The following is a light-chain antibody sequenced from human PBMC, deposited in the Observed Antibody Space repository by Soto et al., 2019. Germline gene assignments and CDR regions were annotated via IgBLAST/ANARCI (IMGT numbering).Light chain of an antibody. CDR2: GAS. Sequence: EIVITQSPATLSVSPGERATLSCRASQGVTSNLAWYQQKPGQAPRLLIYGASTRATGIPARFSGSGSGTEFTLTISSXQSEDFAVYYCQHYNNWPLTFGGGTKVDTK. J-gene: IGKJ4*01. CDR1: QGVTSN. CDR3: QHYNNWPLT. V-gene: IGKV3-15*01.